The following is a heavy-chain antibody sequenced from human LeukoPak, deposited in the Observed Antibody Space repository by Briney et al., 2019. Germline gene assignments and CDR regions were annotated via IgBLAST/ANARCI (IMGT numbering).Heavy chain of an antibody. CDR2: IKGGGGDP. J-gene: IGHJ4*02. CDR3: AKGGHDFNSFYW. D-gene: IGHD3-16*02. CDR1: GFTFSTDA. V-gene: IGHV3-23*01. Sequence: ARSLRLSCAESGFTFSTDAMGWVRQSPGKGLEWVSSIKGGGGDPFYADSVKGRFTISRDNSKNTLFPQLDSLRAEDSAVYYCAKGGHDFNSFYWWGQGTLVTVSS.